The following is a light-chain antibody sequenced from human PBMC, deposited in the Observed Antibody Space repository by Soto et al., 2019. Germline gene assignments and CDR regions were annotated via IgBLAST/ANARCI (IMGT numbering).Light chain of an antibody. Sequence: SYELTQPPSVSVSPGQTASITCSGDELGDKYACWYQQKPGQSPVLVIYQDSKRPSGIPGRFSGSNSGNTATLTISGTQTMDKADYYCQAWDSSTGVFGTGTKVTVL. CDR3: QAWDSSTGV. CDR2: QDS. CDR1: ELGDKY. V-gene: IGLV3-1*01. J-gene: IGLJ1*01.